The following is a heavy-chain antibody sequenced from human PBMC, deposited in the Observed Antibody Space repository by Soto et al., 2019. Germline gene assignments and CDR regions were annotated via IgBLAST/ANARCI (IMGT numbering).Heavy chain of an antibody. V-gene: IGHV1-18*01. CDR2: ISAHNGNT. Sequence: ASVKVSCKASGYTFTSYGISWVRQAPGQGLEWMGWISAHNGNTNYAQKLQGRVTMTTDTSTSTAYMELRSLRSDDTAVYYCARDAGYYYGSGSPPNFDYWGQGTLVTVSS. D-gene: IGHD3-10*01. CDR1: GYTFTSYG. J-gene: IGHJ4*02. CDR3: ARDAGYYYGSGSPPNFDY.